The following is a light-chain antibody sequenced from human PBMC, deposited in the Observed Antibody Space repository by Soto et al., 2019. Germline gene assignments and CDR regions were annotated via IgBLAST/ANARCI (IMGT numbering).Light chain of an antibody. CDR2: GAS. Sequence: EVVMTQSPATLSVSPGERATLSCRASQSVNANLAWYQQKPGQAPRLLIHGASNRATGIPARFSGSGCGTEFILTISSLQSEDVAVYYCQQYNTWLWTFGQGTKVEI. CDR1: QSVNAN. CDR3: QQYNTWLWT. J-gene: IGKJ1*01. V-gene: IGKV3-15*01.